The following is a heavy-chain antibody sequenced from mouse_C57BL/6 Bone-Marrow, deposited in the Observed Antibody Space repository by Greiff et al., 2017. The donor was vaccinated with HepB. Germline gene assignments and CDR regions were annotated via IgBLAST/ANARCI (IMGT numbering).Heavy chain of an antibody. Sequence: VQGVESGAELVRPGASVTLSCKASGYTFTDYEIHWVKQTPVHGLEWIGAIDPETGGTAYNQKFKGKAILTADKSSSTAYMELRSLTSEDSAVYYCTRRDLLWDYWGQGTTLTVSS. CDR1: GYTFTDYE. CDR2: IDPETGGT. V-gene: IGHV1-15*01. J-gene: IGHJ2*01. CDR3: TRRDLLWDY. D-gene: IGHD2-1*01.